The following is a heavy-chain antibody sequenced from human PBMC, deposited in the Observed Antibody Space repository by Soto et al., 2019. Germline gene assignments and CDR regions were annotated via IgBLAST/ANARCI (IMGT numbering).Heavy chain of an antibody. CDR2: IIPLFGTT. Sequence: QVQLVQSGPEVKMPGSSVKVSCKTSGGTFSRHAINWVRQAPGQGLEWMGGIIPLFGTTNYAQKFKGRVTLSEDESTSTSYQDLSSLTSEDAAVYYCARAAIHGSSWYFWFDLWGQGTLVTVSS. D-gene: IGHD6-13*01. CDR1: GGTFSRHA. V-gene: IGHV1-69*01. J-gene: IGHJ5*02. CDR3: ARAAIHGSSWYFWFDL.